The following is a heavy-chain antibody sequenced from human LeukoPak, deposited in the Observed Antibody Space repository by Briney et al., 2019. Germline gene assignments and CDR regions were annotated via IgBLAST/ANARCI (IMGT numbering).Heavy chain of an antibody. CDR1: VFTSSSYW. J-gene: IGHJ4*02. CDR3: ARYWNGGSYDY. Sequence: PGGSLRLSCAASVFTSSSYWMSWVRHAPGKGREWVANIKQDGSEKYYVVSVRGRFTISRDNAKNSLYLQMNSLRAEDTAVYYCARYWNGGSYDYWGQGTLVTVSS. D-gene: IGHD1-1*01. CDR2: IKQDGSEK. V-gene: IGHV3-7*04.